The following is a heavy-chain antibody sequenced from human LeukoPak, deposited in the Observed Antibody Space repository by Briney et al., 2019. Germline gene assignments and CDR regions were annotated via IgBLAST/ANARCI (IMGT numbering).Heavy chain of an antibody. CDR1: GYTFTSYG. Sequence: ASVKVSCKASGYTFTSYGISWVRQAPGQGLEWMVWISAYNGNTNYAQKLQGRVTMTTDTSTSTAYMELRSLRSDDTAVYYCARDLRGYSYGYYFDYWGQGTLVTVSS. CDR2: ISAYNGNT. J-gene: IGHJ4*02. D-gene: IGHD5-18*01. V-gene: IGHV1-18*01. CDR3: ARDLRGYSYGYYFDY.